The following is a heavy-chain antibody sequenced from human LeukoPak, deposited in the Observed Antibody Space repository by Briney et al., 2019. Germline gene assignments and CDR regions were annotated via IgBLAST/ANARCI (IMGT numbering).Heavy chain of an antibody. CDR2: INPNSGGT. J-gene: IGHJ6*02. V-gene: IGHV1-2*02. Sequence: ASVKVSCKASGYTFTGYYMHWVRQAPGQGLEWMGWINPNSGGTNYAQKFQGRVTMTRDTSISTAYMELSRLRSDDTAVYYCARDPGRGRNLRFLEWLFYGMDVWGQGTTVTVSS. D-gene: IGHD3-3*01. CDR1: GYTFTGYY. CDR3: ARDPGRGRNLRFLEWLFYGMDV.